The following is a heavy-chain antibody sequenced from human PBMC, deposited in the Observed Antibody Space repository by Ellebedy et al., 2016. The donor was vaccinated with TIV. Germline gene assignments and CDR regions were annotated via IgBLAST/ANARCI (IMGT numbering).Heavy chain of an antibody. CDR2: IYYSGST. V-gene: IGHV4-59*12. J-gene: IGHJ4*01. D-gene: IGHD1-14*01. Sequence: MPGGSLRLSCTVSGGSISSYYWSWIRQPPGKGLEWIGYIYYSGSTNYNPSLKSRVTISIDTAKNQLSLKLTSVTAADTAVYYCTGRVALDYWGHGTLVTVSS. CDR3: TGRVALDY. CDR1: GGSISSYY.